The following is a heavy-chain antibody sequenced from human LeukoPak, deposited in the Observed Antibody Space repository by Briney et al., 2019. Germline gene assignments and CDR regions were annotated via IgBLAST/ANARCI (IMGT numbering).Heavy chain of an antibody. CDR3: ARGRGSGSRYYYYYYMDV. D-gene: IGHD3-10*01. CDR1: GYTFTGYY. V-gene: IGHV1-2*02. CDR2: INPNSGGT. J-gene: IGHJ6*03. Sequence: ASVKVSCKASGYTFTGYYMHWVRQAPGQGLEWMGWINPNSGGTNYAQKFQGRVTMTRDTSISTAYMELSRLRSDDTAVYYCARGRGSGSRYYYYYYMDVWGKGTTVTISS.